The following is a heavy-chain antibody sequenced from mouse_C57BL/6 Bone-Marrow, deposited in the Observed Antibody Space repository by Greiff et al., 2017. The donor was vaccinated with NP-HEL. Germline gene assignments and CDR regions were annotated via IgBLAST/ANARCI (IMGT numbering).Heavy chain of an antibody. J-gene: IGHJ2*01. CDR2: INYDGSST. CDR3: ATIYDGYYGYFDY. CDR1: GFTFSDYY. D-gene: IGHD2-3*01. Sequence: EVQVVESEGGLVQPGSSMKLSCTASGFTFSDYYMAWVRQVPEKGLEWVANINYDGSSTYYLDSLKSRFIISRDNAKNILYLQMSSLKSEDTATYYCATIYDGYYGYFDYWGQGTTLTVAS. V-gene: IGHV5-16*01.